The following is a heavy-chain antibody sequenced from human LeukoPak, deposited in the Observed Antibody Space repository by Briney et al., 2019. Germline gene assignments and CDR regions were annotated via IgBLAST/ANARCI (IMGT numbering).Heavy chain of an antibody. Sequence: GGSLRLSCAASGFTFSSYAMHWVRQAPGKGLEYVSAISSNGGSTYYANSVKGRFTISRDNSKNTLYLQMGSLTAEDMAVYYCARDRGRSWGQGTLVTVSS. V-gene: IGHV3-64*01. CDR2: ISSNGGST. J-gene: IGHJ4*02. CDR3: ARDRGRS. CDR1: GFTFSSYA. D-gene: IGHD3-10*01.